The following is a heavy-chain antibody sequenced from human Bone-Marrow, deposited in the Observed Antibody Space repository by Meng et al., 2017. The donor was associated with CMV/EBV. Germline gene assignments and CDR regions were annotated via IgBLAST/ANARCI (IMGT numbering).Heavy chain of an antibody. CDR3: ARDRRAFYFWTGDYKTYYYYGMDV. V-gene: IGHV1-2*02. Sequence: ASVKVSCKASGYTLSGYYMHWVRQAPGQGLEWMGWINPNSGGTKYAQKFQGRVTMTRDTSISTAYMELGRLRSDDTAVYYCARDRRAFYFWTGDYKTYYYYGMDVWGQGTTVTVSS. D-gene: IGHD3/OR15-3a*01. CDR1: GYTLSGYY. J-gene: IGHJ6*02. CDR2: INPNSGGT.